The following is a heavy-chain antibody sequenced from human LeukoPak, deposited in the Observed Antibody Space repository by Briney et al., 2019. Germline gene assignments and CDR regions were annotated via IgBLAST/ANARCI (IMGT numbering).Heavy chain of an antibody. CDR1: GFIFTNFA. CDR2: VSYDGSIK. CDR3: AKDRVAVAVPYYFDY. V-gene: IGHV3-30*04. J-gene: IGHJ4*02. Sequence: GGSLRLSCAASGFIFTNFAMHWVRQAPGKGLEWVAVVSYDGSIKYYADSVKGRFTISRDNSKNTLYLQINSLRTDDTAVYFCAKDRVAVAVPYYFDYWGQGTLVTVSS. D-gene: IGHD6-19*01.